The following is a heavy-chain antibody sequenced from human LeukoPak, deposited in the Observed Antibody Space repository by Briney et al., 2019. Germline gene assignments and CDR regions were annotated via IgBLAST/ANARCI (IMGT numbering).Heavy chain of an antibody. CDR3: ARDDGYFDY. D-gene: IGHD5-24*01. CDR1: GGSISSYY. Sequence: SETLSLTCTVSGGSISSYYWSWIRQPPGKGLEWIGYIYYSGSTNYNPSLKSRVTISVDTSKNQFSLKLSSVTAADTAVYYCARDDGYFDYWGQGTLVTVSS. CDR2: IYYSGST. V-gene: IGHV4-59*01. J-gene: IGHJ4*02.